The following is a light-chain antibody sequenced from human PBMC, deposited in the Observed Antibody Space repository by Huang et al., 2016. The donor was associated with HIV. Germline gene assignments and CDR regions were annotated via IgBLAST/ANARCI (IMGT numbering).Light chain of an antibody. V-gene: IGKV4-1*01. J-gene: IGKJ4*01. Sequence: DIVMTQSPESLAVSLGERATINCKYSQSVLYNSDNKNFLAWYQQKPGQPPKLLIYWATTRESGVPDRFSGSGSGTDFTLTISSLQAEDVAVYYCQQYYSSPPRLAFGGGTKVEI. CDR3: QQYYSSPPRLA. CDR2: WAT. CDR1: QSVLYNSDNKNF.